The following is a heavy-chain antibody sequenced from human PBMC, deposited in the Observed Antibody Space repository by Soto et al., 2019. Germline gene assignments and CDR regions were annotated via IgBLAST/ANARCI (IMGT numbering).Heavy chain of an antibody. V-gene: IGHV4-34*01. CDR1: GGSFSGYD. CDR3: AAHRGSTYGPLDY. CDR2: INHSGSS. D-gene: IGHD5-18*01. J-gene: IGHJ4*02. Sequence: SETLSLTCAVYGGSFSGYDWTWIRQPPGTGLEWIGEINHSGSSNYNPSLKSRVTISVDTSKNQFSLKLTSVTAADTAVYYCAAHRGSTYGPLDYWGQGILVTVSS.